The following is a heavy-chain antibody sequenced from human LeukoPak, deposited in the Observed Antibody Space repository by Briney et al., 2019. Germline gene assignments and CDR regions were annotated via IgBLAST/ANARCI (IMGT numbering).Heavy chain of an antibody. Sequence: PSETLSLTCAVSGYSTSSGYYWGWIRQPPGKGLEWIGSIYHSGSTYYNSSLKSRVTISVDTSKNQFSLKLSSVTAADTAVYYCARQMGTSLDYWGQGTLVTVSS. CDR2: IYHSGST. J-gene: IGHJ4*02. CDR3: ARQMGTSLDY. D-gene: IGHD5-24*01. CDR1: GYSTSSGYY. V-gene: IGHV4-38-2*01.